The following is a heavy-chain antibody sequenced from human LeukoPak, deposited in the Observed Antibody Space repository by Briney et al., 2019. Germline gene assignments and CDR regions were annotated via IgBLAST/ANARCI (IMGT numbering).Heavy chain of an antibody. Sequence: SETLSLTCTVSGGSISSYYWSWIRQPAGKGLEWIGRVYTSGSTNYSPSLKSRLTMSVDTSKNQFSLKLSSVTAADTAVYYCARGATAASYWYFDLWGRGTLVTVSS. V-gene: IGHV4-4*07. J-gene: IGHJ2*01. D-gene: IGHD1-1*01. CDR2: VYTSGST. CDR1: GGSISSYY. CDR3: ARGATAASYWYFDL.